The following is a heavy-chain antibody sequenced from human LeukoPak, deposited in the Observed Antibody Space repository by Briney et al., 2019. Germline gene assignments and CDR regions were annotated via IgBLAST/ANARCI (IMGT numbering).Heavy chain of an antibody. J-gene: IGHJ4*02. CDR2: INPNSGGT. D-gene: IGHD3-22*01. CDR1: GYTLTDYY. CDR3: ARDREPYYYDSSGLSI. V-gene: IGHV1-2*06. Sequence: ASVKVSCKASGYTLTDYYMHWVRQAPGQGLEWMGRINPNSGGTNYAQKFQGRVTMTRDTSISTVYMELSRLRSDDTAVYYCARDREPYYYDSSGLSIWGQGTLVTVSS.